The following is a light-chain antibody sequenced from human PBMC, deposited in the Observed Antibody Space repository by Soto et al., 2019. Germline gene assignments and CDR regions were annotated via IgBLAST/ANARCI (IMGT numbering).Light chain of an antibody. CDR1: SSNIGNNY. Sequence: QAVVTQPPSASGTPGQRVTISCSGSSSNIGNNYVYWYQQVPGTAPKLLIYRNNQRPSGVPDRFSGSKSGTSASLAISGLRSEDEADYYCAAWDDSLSGGVFGGGTKVTVL. V-gene: IGLV1-47*01. CDR3: AAWDDSLSGGV. CDR2: RNN. J-gene: IGLJ2*01.